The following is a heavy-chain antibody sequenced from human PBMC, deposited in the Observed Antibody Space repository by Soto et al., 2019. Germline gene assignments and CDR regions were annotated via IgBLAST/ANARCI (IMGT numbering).Heavy chain of an antibody. V-gene: IGHV6-1*01. D-gene: IGHD1-26*01. Sequence: PSHTLSVTCAVSGDSVSSDNAAWNWIRQSPSRGLEWLGRTYYRSKWYKDYADSVKGRISVNPDTSKNQISLQLNSVTPEDTAVYYCARDLSGSYLGLDSWGQGTLVTV. CDR2: TYYRSKWYK. CDR1: GDSVSSDNAA. J-gene: IGHJ4*02. CDR3: ARDLSGSYLGLDS.